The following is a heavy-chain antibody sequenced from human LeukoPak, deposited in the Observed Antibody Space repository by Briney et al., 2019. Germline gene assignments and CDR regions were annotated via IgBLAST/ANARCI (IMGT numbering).Heavy chain of an antibody. Sequence: GESLKISCKGSGYSFTSYWIGWVRQMPGKGLEWMGIIYPGDSDTRYSPSFQGQVTISADKSISTAYLQWSSLKASDTAMYYCARQITMVRGVIYAFDIWGQGTMVTVSS. J-gene: IGHJ3*02. CDR2: IYPGDSDT. CDR1: GYSFTSYW. D-gene: IGHD3-10*01. CDR3: ARQITMVRGVIYAFDI. V-gene: IGHV5-51*01.